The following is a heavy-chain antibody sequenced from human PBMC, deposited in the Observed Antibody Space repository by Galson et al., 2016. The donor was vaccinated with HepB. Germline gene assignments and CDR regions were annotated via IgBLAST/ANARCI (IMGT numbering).Heavy chain of an antibody. J-gene: IGHJ4*02. CDR1: GFTFSNYV. Sequence: SLRLSCAASGFTFSNYVMSWVRRAPGKGLEWVSAINTGGGSTYYAGSVRGRFTISRDNSKNTLYLQMDSLRVEDTALYYCAKNGNYYDYVRSLDYWGQGTLVTVSS. CDR3: AKNGNYYDYVRSLDY. V-gene: IGHV3-23*01. D-gene: IGHD3-22*01. CDR2: INTGGGST.